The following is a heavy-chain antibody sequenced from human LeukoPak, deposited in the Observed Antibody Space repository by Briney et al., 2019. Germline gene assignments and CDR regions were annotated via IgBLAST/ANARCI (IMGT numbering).Heavy chain of an antibody. D-gene: IGHD6-13*01. V-gene: IGHV3-23*01. CDR3: AKHLGAAAGPTDYYYYLDV. Sequence: PGGSLRLSCAASGFTFSSYAMSWVRQAPGKGLEWVSAISGSGGSTYYADSVKGRFTISRDNSKNPLYLQMNSPSAEDTAVYYCAKHLGAAAGPTDYYYYLDVWGKGTTVTVSS. J-gene: IGHJ6*03. CDR2: ISGSGGST. CDR1: GFTFSSYA.